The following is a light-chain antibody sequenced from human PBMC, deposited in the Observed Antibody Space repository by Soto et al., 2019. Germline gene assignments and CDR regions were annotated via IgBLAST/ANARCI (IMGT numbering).Light chain of an antibody. CDR1: QSVSNNY. J-gene: IGKJ2*01. CDR3: QQYGSSPYT. V-gene: IGKV3-20*01. CDR2: GAS. Sequence: EIVLTQSPGTLSLSPGERATLSCRASQSVSNNYLAWYQQKPGQAPRLLIYGASSRATGIPDKFSVSGSGTDFTLTISRLDPEDFAVYYCQQYGSSPYTFGQGTKLEIK.